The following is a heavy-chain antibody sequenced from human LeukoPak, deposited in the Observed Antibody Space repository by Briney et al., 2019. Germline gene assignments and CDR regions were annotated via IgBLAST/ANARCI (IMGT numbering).Heavy chain of an antibody. Sequence: GGSLRLSCAGSGFIVSDNYISWVRQAPGKGLQWVSIIYSAGNTFYADSAKGRFTISRDNSKNTVYLQMHSLRADDTAVYYCAKDGRLICSGACYGASWGQGTLVTVSS. J-gene: IGHJ5*02. V-gene: IGHV3-53*01. CDR2: IYSAGNT. D-gene: IGHD2-21*02. CDR1: GFIVSDNY. CDR3: AKDGRLICSGACYGAS.